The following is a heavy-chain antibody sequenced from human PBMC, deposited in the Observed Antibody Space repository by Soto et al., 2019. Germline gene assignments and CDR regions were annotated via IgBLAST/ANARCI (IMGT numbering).Heavy chain of an antibody. CDR3: ARDRGRDGIDG. CDR1: GGSIMSYY. Sequence: EPLSLTCSVSGGSIMSYYWNWIRQAAGKGQEWIRRIYTTGSTNYNPSLKGRVTMSVDTSKNQFSLRLSSVTAADTAVYYCARDRGRDGIDGWGQGTTVTVSS. V-gene: IGHV4-4*07. J-gene: IGHJ6*02. D-gene: IGHD2-15*01. CDR2: IYTTGST.